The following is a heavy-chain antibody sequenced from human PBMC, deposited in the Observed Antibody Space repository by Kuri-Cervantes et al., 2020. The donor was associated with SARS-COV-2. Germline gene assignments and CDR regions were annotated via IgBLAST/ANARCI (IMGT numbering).Heavy chain of an antibody. V-gene: IGHV4-30-2*06. CDR1: GGSVTSAGYS. CDR3: ARGTGYDFWSGLDYYFDY. CDR2: ISHSGST. D-gene: IGHD3-3*01. J-gene: IGHJ4*02. Sequence: SETLSLTCVVSGGSVTSAGYSWNWIRQSPGKALEWLGFISHSGSTEYTPFLKSRLAISVDKAKNQVSLKVTSVSAADTAVYYCARGTGYDFWSGLDYYFDYWGQGITVTVS.